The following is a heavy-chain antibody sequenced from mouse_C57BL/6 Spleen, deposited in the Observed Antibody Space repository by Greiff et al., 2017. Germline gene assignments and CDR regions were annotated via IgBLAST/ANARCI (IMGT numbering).Heavy chain of an antibody. CDR1: GYSFTGYY. CDR3: ARGGGNYFDY. Sequence: EVKLMESGPELVKPGASVKISCKASGYSFTGYYMNWVKQSPEKSLEWIGEINPSTGGTTYNQKFKAKATLTVDKSSSTAYMQLKSLTSEDSAVYYCARGGGNYFDYWGQGTTLTVSS. J-gene: IGHJ2*01. V-gene: IGHV1-42*01. CDR2: INPSTGGT.